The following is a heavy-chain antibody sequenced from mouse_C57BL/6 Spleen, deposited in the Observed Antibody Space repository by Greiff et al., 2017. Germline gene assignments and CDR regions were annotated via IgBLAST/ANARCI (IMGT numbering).Heavy chain of an antibody. Sequence: EVKLEESGPGLVKPSQSLSLTCSVTGYSITSGYYWNWIRQFPGNKLEWMGYISYDGSNNYNPSLKNRISINRDTSKNQFFLKLNSVTTEDTTTYTWTRDEITNWDRVPWYFDVWGTGTTVTVSS. CDR1: GYSITSGYY. J-gene: IGHJ1*03. V-gene: IGHV3-6*01. CDR2: ISYDGSN. D-gene: IGHD4-1*01. CDR3: TRDEITNWDRVPWYFDV.